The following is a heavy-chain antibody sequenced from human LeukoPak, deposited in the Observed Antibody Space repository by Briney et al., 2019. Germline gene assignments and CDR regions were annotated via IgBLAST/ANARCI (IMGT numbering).Heavy chain of an antibody. CDR2: INPTGGST. Sequence: GASVKVSCKASGYTFTTYYIHWVRQVPGQGLEWMGIINPTGGSTTYAQKFQGRVTMTRDTSTSTVFMEVNSLRSEDTAVYYCALYSSTRYWGQGTLVTVSS. V-gene: IGHV1-46*01. CDR3: ALYSSTRY. D-gene: IGHD6-13*01. J-gene: IGHJ4*02. CDR1: GYTFTTYY.